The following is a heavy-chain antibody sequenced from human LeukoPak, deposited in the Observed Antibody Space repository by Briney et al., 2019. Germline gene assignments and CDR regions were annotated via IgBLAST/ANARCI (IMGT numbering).Heavy chain of an antibody. CDR2: ISYSGNT. V-gene: IGHV4-59*01. Sequence: SETLSLTCTVSDGSMNNYYWSWIRQPPGKGLEGIGHISYSGNTNYNPSLMSRVTVSVDTSKNQLSLKMTSVPAADTAVYYCARGSRPSDSSGSYGFDYWGQGILVTVSS. CDR3: ARGSRPSDSSGSYGFDY. J-gene: IGHJ4*02. CDR1: DGSMNNYY. D-gene: IGHD6-19*01.